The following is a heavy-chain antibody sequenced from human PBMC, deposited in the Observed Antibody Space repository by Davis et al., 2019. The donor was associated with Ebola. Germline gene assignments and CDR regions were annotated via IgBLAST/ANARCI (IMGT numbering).Heavy chain of an antibody. J-gene: IGHJ6*02. D-gene: IGHD3-16*01. CDR1: GFTFSSYW. CDR3: ARDGGRHYYYYYGMDV. CDR2: IKQDGSEK. V-gene: IGHV3-7*01. Sequence: PGGSLRLSCAASGFTFSSYWMSWVRQAPGKGLEWVANIKQDGSEKYYVDSVKGRFTISRDNAKNSLYLQMNSLRDEDTAVYYCARDGGRHYYYYYGMDVWGQGTTVTVSS.